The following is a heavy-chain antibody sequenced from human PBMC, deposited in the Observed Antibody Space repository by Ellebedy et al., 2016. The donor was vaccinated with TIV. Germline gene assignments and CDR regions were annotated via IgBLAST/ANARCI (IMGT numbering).Heavy chain of an antibody. V-gene: IGHV3-73*01. J-gene: IGHJ4*02. D-gene: IGHD3-10*01. CDR1: GFTFSGSA. CDR2: IRGKANSYAT. CDR3: ARGGWFGESPIALDY. Sequence: GGSLRLXXAASGFTFSGSAMHWVRQASGKGLEWVGRIRGKANSYATAYAASVKGRFTISRDDSKNTAYLQMNSLRAEDTAVYYCARGGWFGESPIALDYWGQGTLATVSS.